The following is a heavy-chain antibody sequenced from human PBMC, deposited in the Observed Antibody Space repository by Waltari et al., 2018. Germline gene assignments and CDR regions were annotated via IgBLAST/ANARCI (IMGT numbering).Heavy chain of an antibody. CDR3: ARRFPVGYYYGLDV. J-gene: IGHJ6*02. Sequence: EVQLVQSGAEVRKSGESLKISCKGSGYTFTDYWVAWVRQRPGKGLEWMGASWPRYADARYSPSFEGQVTISADKSLSTTYLQWSSLKASDTAIYYCARRFPVGYYYGLDVWGQGTAVTVSS. CDR2: SWPRYADA. CDR1: GYTFTDYW. V-gene: IGHV5-51*01.